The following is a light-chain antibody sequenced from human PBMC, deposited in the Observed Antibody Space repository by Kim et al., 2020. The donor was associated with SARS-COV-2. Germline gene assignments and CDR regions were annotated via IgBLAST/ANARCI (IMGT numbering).Light chain of an antibody. J-gene: IGKJ2*01. V-gene: IGKV1-5*03. Sequence: SVGDRVTITCRASQIVETYLAWYQQKPGKAPKLLVFQASSLQIGVPSRFSASGSGAEFTLTITGLQPDDFATYYCQHYIRFPYTFGQGTKLEIK. CDR3: QHYIRFPYT. CDR1: QIVETY. CDR2: QAS.